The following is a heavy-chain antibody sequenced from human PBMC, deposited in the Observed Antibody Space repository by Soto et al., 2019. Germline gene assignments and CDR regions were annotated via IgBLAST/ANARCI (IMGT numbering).Heavy chain of an antibody. CDR2: IIPVSGTT. D-gene: IGHD3-10*01. CDR3: ARGWFGELWGSDY. CDR1: GGTFSDYF. Sequence: SVKVSCKTSGGTFSDYFITWVRQAPGQGLEWMGGIIPVSGTTDYAQKFLGRVSFTADLSTSAVYMELTSLRSEDTAMYYCARGWFGELWGSDYWGPGTQVTVSS. V-gene: IGHV1-69*13. J-gene: IGHJ4*02.